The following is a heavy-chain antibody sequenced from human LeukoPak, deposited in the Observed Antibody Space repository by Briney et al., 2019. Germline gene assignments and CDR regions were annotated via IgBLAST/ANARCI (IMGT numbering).Heavy chain of an antibody. D-gene: IGHD3-22*01. Sequence: GASVKVSCKASGYTLTSYGISWVRQAPGQGLEWMGWISAYNGNTNYAQKLQGRVNMTTDTSTSTAYMELRSLRSDDTAVYYCARAPLGQYYYDSSPNSFDIWGQGTMVTVSS. CDR2: ISAYNGNT. CDR1: GYTLTSYG. J-gene: IGHJ3*02. CDR3: ARAPLGQYYYDSSPNSFDI. V-gene: IGHV1-18*01.